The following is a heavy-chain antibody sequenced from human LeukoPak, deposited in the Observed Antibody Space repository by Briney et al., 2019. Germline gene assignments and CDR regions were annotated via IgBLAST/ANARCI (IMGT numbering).Heavy chain of an antibody. Sequence: GGSLRLSCAASGFTFSNYWMHWVRQAPGKGLVWVSRLNADGNSITYADSVRGRFTISRDNAKNTVHLQMNSLRVEDTAVYFCAGAYSAYDPFDYWGQGILVTVSS. J-gene: IGHJ4*02. V-gene: IGHV3-74*01. D-gene: IGHD5-12*01. CDR3: AGAYSAYDPFDY. CDR1: GFTFSNYW. CDR2: LNADGNSI.